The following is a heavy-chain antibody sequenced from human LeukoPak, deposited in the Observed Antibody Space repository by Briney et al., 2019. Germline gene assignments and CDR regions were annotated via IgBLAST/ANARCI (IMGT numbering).Heavy chain of an antibody. J-gene: IGHJ4*02. V-gene: IGHV3-30-3*01. CDR3: AKVMYGGVAVDY. CDR1: GFTFSTYA. CDR2: ISYDGNNK. D-gene: IGHD3-16*01. Sequence: TGGSLRLSCTASGFTFSTYAMHWVRQAPGKGLEWVAVISYDGNNKYYADSVKGRFTISRDNSKNTLYLQMNSLRAEDTAVYYCAKVMYGGVAVDYWGQGTLVTVSS.